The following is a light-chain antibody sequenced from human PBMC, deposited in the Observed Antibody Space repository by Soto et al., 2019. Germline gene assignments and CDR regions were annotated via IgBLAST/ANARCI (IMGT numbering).Light chain of an antibody. CDR1: QGLLHSNGYNY. CDR2: LGS. CDR3: MQALQTPLT. V-gene: IGKV2-28*01. Sequence: DMVMTQSPPSLPVTPGEPASISCRSSQGLLHSNGYNYLDWYLQKPGQSPQLLIYLGSNRASGVPDRFSGSGSGTDFTLKISRVEAEDVGVYYCMQALQTPLTFGQGTKVDIK. J-gene: IGKJ1*01.